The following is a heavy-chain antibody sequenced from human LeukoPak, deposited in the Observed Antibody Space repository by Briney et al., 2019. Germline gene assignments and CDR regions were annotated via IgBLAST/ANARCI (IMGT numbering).Heavy chain of an antibody. V-gene: IGHV3-21*01. D-gene: IGHD1-1*01. CDR1: GITFSNYN. CDR3: ARDPYNGAYSEGYYYYYMDV. J-gene: IGHJ6*03. CDR2: ITSGSSYT. Sequence: GGSLRLSCAAPGITFSNYNMNWVRQAPGKGLEWMSSITSGSSYTFYADSVKGRFTISRDNAKNSLYLQMNSLRVEDTAIYYCARDPYNGAYSEGYYYYYMDVWGKGTTVTVSS.